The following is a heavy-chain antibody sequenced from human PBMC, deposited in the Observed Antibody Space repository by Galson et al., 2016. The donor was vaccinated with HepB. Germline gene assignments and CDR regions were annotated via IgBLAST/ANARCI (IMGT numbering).Heavy chain of an antibody. CDR3: ARGLLGGGAT. CDR1: GGSFSGYY. J-gene: IGHJ5*02. D-gene: IGHD3-16*01. Sequence: EPLSLTCAVFGGSFSGYYWSWIRQPPGKGLEWIGEIDHSGSTNYNPSLKSRVTISVDTSKNQFSLQLSSVTAADTAVYYCARGLLGGGATCGQGTLVTVSS. V-gene: IGHV4-34*01. CDR2: IDHSGST.